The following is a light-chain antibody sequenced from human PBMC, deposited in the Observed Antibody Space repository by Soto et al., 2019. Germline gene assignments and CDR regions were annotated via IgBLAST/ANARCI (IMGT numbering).Light chain of an antibody. CDR1: QSISGW. J-gene: IGKJ4*01. CDR3: QQYETFPLT. CDR2: KAS. V-gene: IGKV1-5*03. Sequence: DIQMTQSPATLSASVGDRVTIGCRASQSISGWLAWYQQKPGKAPKLLIYKASILESGVPSRFSGSRSATEFTLTFSSLQPADFASYYCQQYETFPLTFGGGTKV.